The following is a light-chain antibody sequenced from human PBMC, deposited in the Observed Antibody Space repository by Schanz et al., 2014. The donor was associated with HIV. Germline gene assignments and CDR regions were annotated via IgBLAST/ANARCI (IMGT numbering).Light chain of an antibody. CDR2: DAS. V-gene: IGKV3-20*01. Sequence: EILMTQSPATLSMSPGERATLSCRASQSVSNDLAWYQQKPGQAPRLLIHDASNRATGIPARFSGSGSGSAFTLIISRLEPADIAVYYCQQYGGSPTFGQGTKVEIK. CDR1: QSVSND. J-gene: IGKJ1*01. CDR3: QQYGGSPT.